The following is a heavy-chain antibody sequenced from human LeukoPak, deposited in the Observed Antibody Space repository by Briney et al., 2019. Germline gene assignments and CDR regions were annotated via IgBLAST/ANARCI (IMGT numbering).Heavy chain of an antibody. V-gene: IGHV1-8*01. CDR1: GYTFTSYD. CDR3: ARGPRYCSSTSCYWGRDY. D-gene: IGHD2-2*01. CDR2: MNPNSGNT. Sequence: ASVKVSCKASGYTFTSYDINWVRQATGQGLELMGWMNPNSGNTGYAQKFQGRVTMTGNTSISTAYMELSSLRSEDTAVYYCARGPRYCSSTSCYWGRDYWGQGTLVTVSS. J-gene: IGHJ4*02.